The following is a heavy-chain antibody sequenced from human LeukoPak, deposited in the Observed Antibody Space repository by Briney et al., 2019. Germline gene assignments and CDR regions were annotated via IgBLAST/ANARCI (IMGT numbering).Heavy chain of an antibody. Sequence: GGSLRLSCAASGFTFSSYSMNWVRQAPGKGLEWVSYISSSSSTIYYADSVKGRFTISRDNAKNSLYLQMNSLRAEDTAVYYCASLGYFWSGYYNEDFDYWGQGTLVTVSS. V-gene: IGHV3-48*01. CDR3: ASLGYFWSGYYNEDFDY. CDR1: GFTFSSYS. J-gene: IGHJ4*02. CDR2: ISSSSSTI. D-gene: IGHD3-3*01.